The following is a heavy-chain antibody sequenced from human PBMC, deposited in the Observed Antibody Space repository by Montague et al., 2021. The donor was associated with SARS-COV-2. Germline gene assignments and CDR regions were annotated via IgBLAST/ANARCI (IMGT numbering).Heavy chain of an antibody. D-gene: IGHD3-3*01. CDR1: GGSLGGYY. V-gene: IGHV4-34*01. J-gene: IGHJ5*02. CDR2: INHSGNT. Sequence: SETLSLTCAVYGGSLGGYYWAWIRQTPGKGLEWIGEINHSGNTNHNPSLKSRLTISVDTSKKQFSLKLSSVTTADTAVYYCARGADYDFWSGYLRYKWFDPWGLGTPVTVSS. CDR3: ARGADYDFWSGYLRYKWFDP.